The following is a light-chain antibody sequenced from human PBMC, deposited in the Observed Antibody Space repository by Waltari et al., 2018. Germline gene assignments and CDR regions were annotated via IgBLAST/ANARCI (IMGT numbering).Light chain of an antibody. V-gene: IGKV3-15*01. J-gene: IGKJ1*01. CDR1: QSVGSN. Sequence: DIVMTQSPATLSMSPGERATLSCRASQSVGSNLAWYQQKPGQAPRLLIYGTSTRATGIPARFGGSGSGTEFTLTISSLQSEDVALYYCQQYNNWPPWTFGQGTKVEIK. CDR2: GTS. CDR3: QQYNNWPPWT.